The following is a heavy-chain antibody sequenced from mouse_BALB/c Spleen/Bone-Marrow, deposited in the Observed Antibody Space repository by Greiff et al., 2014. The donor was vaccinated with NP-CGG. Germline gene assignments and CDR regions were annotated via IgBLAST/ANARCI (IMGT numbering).Heavy chain of an antibody. CDR2: IDPANGNT. CDR3: AYGSSYNYFDY. CDR1: GFNIKDTY. D-gene: IGHD1-1*01. Sequence: EVQLQQSGAELVKPGASVKLSCTASGFNIKDTYMHWVKQRPEQGLEWIGRIDPANGNTKYDPKFQGKATITADKPSNTAYLQLSSLTSEDTAVYYCAYGSSYNYFDYWGQGTTLTVSS. V-gene: IGHV14-3*02. J-gene: IGHJ2*01.